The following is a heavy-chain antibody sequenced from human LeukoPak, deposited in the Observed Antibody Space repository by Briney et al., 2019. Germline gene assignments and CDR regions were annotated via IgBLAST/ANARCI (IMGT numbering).Heavy chain of an antibody. CDR2: ISGSGGNT. CDR3: AKGENDYHYYYYMDV. Sequence: GGSLRLPCAASGFTFNNYGMSWVRQAPGKGLEWVSSISGSGGNTYYADSVKGRFTISRDNSKNTLYLQMNSLRADDTAVYYCAKGENDYHYYYYMDVWGKGTTVTISS. V-gene: IGHV3-23*01. J-gene: IGHJ6*03. D-gene: IGHD4/OR15-4a*01. CDR1: GFTFNNYG.